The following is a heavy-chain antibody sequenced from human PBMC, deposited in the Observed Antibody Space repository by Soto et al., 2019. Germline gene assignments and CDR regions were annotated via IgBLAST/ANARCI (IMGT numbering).Heavy chain of an antibody. CDR3: AKDLHSSGWYYFDY. Sequence: GGSLRLSCAASGFTFSSYGMHWVRQAPGKGLEWVAVISYDGSEKYYVDSVKGRFTISRDISKNTLYLQMNSLRAEETAVYYCAKDLHSSGWYYFDYWGQGTLVTVSS. CDR1: GFTFSSYG. J-gene: IGHJ4*02. CDR2: ISYDGSEK. V-gene: IGHV3-30*18. D-gene: IGHD6-19*01.